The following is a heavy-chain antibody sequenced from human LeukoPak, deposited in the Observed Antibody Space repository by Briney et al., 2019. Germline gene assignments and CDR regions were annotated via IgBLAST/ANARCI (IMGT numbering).Heavy chain of an antibody. CDR1: GFTVSSNY. Sequence: GGSLRLSCAASGFTVSSNYMSWVRQAPGKGLEWVSFIYSGGRTYYADSVKGRFTISRDNSENTLYLQMNSLRAEDTAVYYCARDPHYYDSGSPGYWGQGTLVTVSS. D-gene: IGHD3-10*01. J-gene: IGHJ4*02. CDR2: IYSGGRT. V-gene: IGHV3-66*01. CDR3: ARDPHYYDSGSPGY.